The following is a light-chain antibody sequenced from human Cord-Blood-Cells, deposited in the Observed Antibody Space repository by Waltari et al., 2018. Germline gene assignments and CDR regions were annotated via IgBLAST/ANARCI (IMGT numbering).Light chain of an antibody. CDR1: QSVSSSY. J-gene: IGKJ5*01. CDR2: GAS. V-gene: IGKV3-20*01. Sequence: ERATLSCRASQSVSSSYLAWYQQKPGQAPRLLIYGASSRATGIPDRFSGSGSGTDFTLTISRLEPEDFAMYYCQQYGSSPMITFGQGTRLEIK. CDR3: QQYGSSPMIT.